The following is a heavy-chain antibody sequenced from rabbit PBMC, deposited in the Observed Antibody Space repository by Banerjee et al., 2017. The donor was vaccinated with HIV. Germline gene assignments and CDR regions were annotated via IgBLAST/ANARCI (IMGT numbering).Heavy chain of an antibody. CDR3: ARDLVGVIGWNFYL. Sequence: QEQLVESGGGLVQPEGSLTLTSKASGFSFSDRDVLCWVRQAPGKGLEWIACINASTGKPVYATWASGRFTISRTSSTTVTLRMTSLTAADRATYFCARDLVGVIGWNFYLWGPGTLVTVS. D-gene: IGHD2-1*01. J-gene: IGHJ4*01. CDR1: GFSFSDRDV. V-gene: IGHV1S45*01. CDR2: INASTGKP.